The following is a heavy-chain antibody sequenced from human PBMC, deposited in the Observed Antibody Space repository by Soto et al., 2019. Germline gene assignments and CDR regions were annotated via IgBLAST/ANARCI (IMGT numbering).Heavy chain of an antibody. Sequence: ASVKVSCKASGYTFTSYDINWVRQATVQGLYLMVWMNPNSCNTGYAQKLQVRVTMTRNTTISTAYMELSSQRSEDTAVYYCARGNRVSRVRGVAWYYSYYYGMDVWAQGTTGTVS. CDR3: ARGNRVSRVRGVAWYYSYYYGMDV. CDR2: MNPNSCNT. J-gene: IGHJ6*02. V-gene: IGHV1-8*01. CDR1: GYTFTSYD. D-gene: IGHD3-10*01.